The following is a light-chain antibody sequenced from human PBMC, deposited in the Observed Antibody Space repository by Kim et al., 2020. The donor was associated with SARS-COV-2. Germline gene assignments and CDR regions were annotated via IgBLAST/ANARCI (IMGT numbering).Light chain of an antibody. Sequence: EIVLTQSPGTLSLSPGERATLSCRASQSVSSTYLAWYQQTPGQAPRLLIYGTSIRATGIPDRFSGSGSGTDFTLVISRLEPEDFALYFCQKYGNSRTFGQGTKVDIK. CDR3: QKYGNSRT. CDR2: GTS. J-gene: IGKJ1*01. CDR1: QSVSSTY. V-gene: IGKV3-20*01.